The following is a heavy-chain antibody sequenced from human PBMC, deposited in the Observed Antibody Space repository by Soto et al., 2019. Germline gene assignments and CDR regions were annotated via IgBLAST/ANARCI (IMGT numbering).Heavy chain of an antibody. V-gene: IGHV3-23*01. CDR2: ISGSGDNT. CDR3: AKTRTGLNTNFDF. CDR1: GFALSSYA. D-gene: IGHD3-16*01. J-gene: IGHJ4*02. Sequence: GGSLRLSCVTSGFALSSYAMGWVRQAPGMGLEWVSGISGSGDNTYYADSVKGRFTISRDNSKNTLYLQMNSLIAEDTAVYYCAKTRTGLNTNFDFWGQGTLVTVSS.